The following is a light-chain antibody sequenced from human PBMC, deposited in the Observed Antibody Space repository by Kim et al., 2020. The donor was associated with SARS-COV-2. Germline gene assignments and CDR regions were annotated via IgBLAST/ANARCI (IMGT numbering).Light chain of an antibody. J-gene: IGKJ1*01. Sequence: AIRMTQSPSSLSASTGDRVTITCRASQGISSYLAWYQQKPGKAPNLLIYTASTLQSGVPSRFSGSGSGTDFTLSISCLQSEDFATYYCQQYYSYPWTFAQGTKVDIK. CDR1: QGISSY. V-gene: IGKV1-8*01. CDR3: QQYYSYPWT. CDR2: TAS.